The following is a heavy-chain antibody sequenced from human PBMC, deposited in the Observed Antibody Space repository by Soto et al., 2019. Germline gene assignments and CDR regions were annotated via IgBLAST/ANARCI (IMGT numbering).Heavy chain of an antibody. J-gene: IGHJ6*03. CDR1: GFPFSSYG. CDR3: ARDPTDDFWSRILKGYYMDV. V-gene: IGHV3-33*01. CDR2: IWYDGSNK. D-gene: IGHD3-3*01. Sequence: GGSLGLSCAASGFPFSSYGMHWVRQAPGKGLEWVAVIWYDGSNKYYADSVKGRFTISRDNSKNTLYLQMNSLRAEDTAVYYCARDPTDDFWSRILKGYYMDVWGKGTTVTVSS.